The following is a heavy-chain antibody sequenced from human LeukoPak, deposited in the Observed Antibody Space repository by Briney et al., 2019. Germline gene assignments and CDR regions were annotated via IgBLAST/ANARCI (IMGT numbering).Heavy chain of an antibody. D-gene: IGHD2-15*01. CDR1: GDSVSRFGGA. V-gene: IGHV6-1*01. CDR3: ARGSNSAPDI. CDR2: AYYRSKWSN. Sequence: SQTLSLTCAISGDSVSRFGGAWNWIRQSPSRGLEWLGRAYYRSKWSNDYAPSVRSRINISPDTSQNQFSLQLNSVTPDDTAVYYCARGSNSAPDIWGRGTMVTVSS. J-gene: IGHJ3*02.